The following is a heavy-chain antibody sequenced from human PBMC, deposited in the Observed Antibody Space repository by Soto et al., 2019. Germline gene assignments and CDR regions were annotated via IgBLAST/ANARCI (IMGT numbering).Heavy chain of an antibody. CDR3: AHKSRYCSSTSCPKRWFDP. J-gene: IGHJ5*02. CDR2: IYWDDDK. CDR1: GFSLSTSVVG. D-gene: IGHD2-2*01. Sequence: SGPTPVNQTQTLTLTCTFPGFSLSTSVVGVGWIRHPGGKALEWLALIYWDDDKRYSPSLKSMVTITKDTSKNQVVLTMTKMDPADTATYYCAHKSRYCSSTSCPKRWFDPWGQGTLVTVS. V-gene: IGHV2-5*02.